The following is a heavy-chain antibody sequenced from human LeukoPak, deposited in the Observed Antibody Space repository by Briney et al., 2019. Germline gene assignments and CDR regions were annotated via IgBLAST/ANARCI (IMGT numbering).Heavy chain of an antibody. CDR2: INYSGST. J-gene: IGHJ6*03. CDR1: GGSFSGYY. V-gene: IGHV4-34*01. D-gene: IGHD3-10*01. Sequence: KPSETLSLTCAVYGGSFSGYYWNWIRQPPGKGLEWIGEINYSGSTNYNPSLKSRVTISVDTSKNQFSLKLSSVTAADTAVYYCARHPRGFGELLRYYYYMDVWGKGTTVTVSS. CDR3: ARHPRGFGELLRYYYYMDV.